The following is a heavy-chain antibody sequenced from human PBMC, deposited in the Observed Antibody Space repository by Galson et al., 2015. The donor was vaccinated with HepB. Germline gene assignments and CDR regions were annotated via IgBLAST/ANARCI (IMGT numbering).Heavy chain of an antibody. Sequence: QSGAEVKKPGESLEISCKGSGYTFTTYWIAWVRQMPGKGLEWMGIIYPGDSDTRYSPSFQGQVTISADKSINTAYLQWSSLKASDTAMYYCAKGKINTNFDYWGQGSLVTVSS. CDR3: AKGKINTNFDY. J-gene: IGHJ4*02. CDR1: GYTFTTYW. CDR2: IYPGDSDT. V-gene: IGHV5-51*01. D-gene: IGHD1-1*01.